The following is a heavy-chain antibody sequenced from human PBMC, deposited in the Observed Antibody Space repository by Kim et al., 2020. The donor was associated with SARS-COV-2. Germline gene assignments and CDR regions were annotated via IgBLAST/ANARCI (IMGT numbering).Heavy chain of an antibody. V-gene: IGHV4-31*03. D-gene: IGHD5-12*01. CDR1: GGSISSGGYY. CDR3: ARAPRGYSGYDNHGVGWFDP. CDR2: IYYSGST. J-gene: IGHJ5*02. Sequence: SETLSLTCTVSGGSISSGGYYWSWIRQHPGKGLEWIGYIYYSGSTYYNPSLKSRVTISVDTSKNQFSLKLSSVTAADTAVYYCARAPRGYSGYDNHGVGWFDPWGQGTLVTVSS.